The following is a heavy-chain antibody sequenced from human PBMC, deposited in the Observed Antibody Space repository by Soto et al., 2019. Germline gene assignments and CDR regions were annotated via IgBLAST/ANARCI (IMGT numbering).Heavy chain of an antibody. V-gene: IGHV4-30-2*01. Sequence: SETLSLTCAVSGGSISSGNSYSWSWIRQPPGKGLEWIGSISHTGSTSYNPSLKGRVTMSVDKSKNQFSLKLSSVTAADMAVYYCARAVAPYLGTWFDPGGQGTLVTVS. CDR1: GGSISSGNSYS. CDR3: ARAVAPYLGTWFDP. D-gene: IGHD3-16*01. CDR2: ISHTGST. J-gene: IGHJ5*02.